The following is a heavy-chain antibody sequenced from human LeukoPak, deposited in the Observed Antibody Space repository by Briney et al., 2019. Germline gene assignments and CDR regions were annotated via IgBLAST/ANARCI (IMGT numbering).Heavy chain of an antibody. CDR2: IYYSGST. D-gene: IGHD3-22*01. V-gene: IGHV4-59*01. CDR1: GGSISSYY. J-gene: IGHJ4*02. Sequence: SETLSLTCTVSGGSISSYYWSWTRQPPGKGLEWIGYIYYSGSTNYNPSLKSRVTISVDTSKNQFSLKLSSVTAADTAVYYCARDPNYYDSSGYYDYWGQGTLVTVSS. CDR3: ARDPNYYDSSGYYDY.